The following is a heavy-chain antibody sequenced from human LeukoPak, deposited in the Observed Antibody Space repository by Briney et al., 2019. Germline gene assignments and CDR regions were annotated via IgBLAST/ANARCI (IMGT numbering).Heavy chain of an antibody. CDR2: INPNSGYT. J-gene: IGHJ4*02. CDR3: ARDPKEVGVYYFDY. V-gene: IGHV1-2*02. Sequence: ASVKVSCKASGYTFTGYYMHWVRQAPGQRLEWMGWINPNSGYTDYAQKFQGRVTMTRDTSISTAYMELSRLRSDDTAVYYCARDPKEVGVYYFDYWGQGTLVTVSS. D-gene: IGHD1-26*01. CDR1: GYTFTGYY.